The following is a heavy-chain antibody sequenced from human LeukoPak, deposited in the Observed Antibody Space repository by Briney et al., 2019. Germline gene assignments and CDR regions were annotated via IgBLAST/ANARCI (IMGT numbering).Heavy chain of an antibody. J-gene: IGHJ3*02. D-gene: IGHD2-8*02. CDR3: ATLPPGGAFGI. CDR2: IYFRENP. V-gene: IGHV4-59*08. CDR1: GGSISNYY. Sequence: SETLSLTCTVSGGSISNYYWSWIPQPPGKGLEWIGYIYFRENPNYNRSLKSRVTISVDTYKNQFSLRLNSVTAADTAVYYCATLPPGGAFGIWGQGTVVTVSS.